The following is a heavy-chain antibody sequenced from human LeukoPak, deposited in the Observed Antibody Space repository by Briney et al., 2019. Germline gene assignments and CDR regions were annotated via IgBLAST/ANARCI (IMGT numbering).Heavy chain of an antibody. CDR3: ARAGFTFSDYFGSFFDY. CDR2: ISSSSSTR. CDR1: GFTFSTYN. Sequence: GGSLRLSCAASGFTFSTYNMNWVRQAPGKGLEWVPHISSSSSTRYYADSVKGRFTLSRDNAKNSLYLQMNSLRAEDTAVYYCARAGFTFSDYFGSFFDYWGQGTLVTVSS. V-gene: IGHV3-48*01. J-gene: IGHJ4*02. D-gene: IGHD3-10*01.